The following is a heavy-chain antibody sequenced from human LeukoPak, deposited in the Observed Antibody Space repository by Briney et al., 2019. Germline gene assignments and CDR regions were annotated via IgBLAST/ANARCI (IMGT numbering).Heavy chain of an antibody. CDR1: GGSFSGYY. D-gene: IGHD3-22*01. Sequence: SETLSLTCAVYGGSFSGYYWSWIRQPPGKGLEWIGEINHSGSTNYNPSLKSRVTISVDTSKNQFSLKLSSVTAADTAVYYCARQTNYYDSSGYYSRYYYYYYMDVWGKGTTVTISS. CDR3: ARQTNYYDSSGYYSRYYYYYYMDV. V-gene: IGHV4-34*01. J-gene: IGHJ6*03. CDR2: INHSGST.